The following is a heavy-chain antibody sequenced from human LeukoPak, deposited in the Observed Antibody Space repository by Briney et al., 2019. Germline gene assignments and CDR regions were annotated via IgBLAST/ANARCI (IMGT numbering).Heavy chain of an antibody. Sequence: GGSLRLSCAASGFTFSSYWMHWVRQAPGKGLVWVSRIKSDGSTNYADSVKGRLTISRDNAKNTLSLQMNSLRAEDTGVYYCARAPSEIGGYYPEYFRHWGQGTLVTVSS. D-gene: IGHD3-22*01. CDR2: IKSDGST. J-gene: IGHJ1*01. CDR3: ARAPSEIGGYYPEYFRH. CDR1: GFTFSSYW. V-gene: IGHV3-74*01.